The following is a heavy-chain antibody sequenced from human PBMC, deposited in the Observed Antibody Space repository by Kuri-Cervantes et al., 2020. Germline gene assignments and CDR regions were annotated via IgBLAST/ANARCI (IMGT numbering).Heavy chain of an antibody. CDR3: ARRKGVTMIVVVKGYYFDY. Sequence: SETLSLTCAVYGGSFSGYYWSWIRQPPGKGLEWIGEINHSGSTNYNPFLKSRVTISVDTSKNQFSLKLSSVTAADTAVYYCARRKGVTMIVVVKGYYFDYWGQGTLVTVSS. CDR1: GGSFSGYY. J-gene: IGHJ4*02. CDR2: INHSGST. D-gene: IGHD3-22*01. V-gene: IGHV4-34*01.